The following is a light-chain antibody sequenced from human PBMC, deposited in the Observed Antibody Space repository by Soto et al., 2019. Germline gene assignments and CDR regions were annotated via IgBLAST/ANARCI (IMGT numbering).Light chain of an antibody. V-gene: IGKV1-5*01. CDR1: QSIASW. Sequence: DIQMTQSPSTLSASAGDRVTISCRASQSIASWLAWYQQKAGKAPNLLIYDASSLESGVPSRFSGSGSGTEFTLTISSLQPDDYATYYCQQYDTYPHTFGQGTKVDIK. CDR3: QQYDTYPHT. CDR2: DAS. J-gene: IGKJ2*01.